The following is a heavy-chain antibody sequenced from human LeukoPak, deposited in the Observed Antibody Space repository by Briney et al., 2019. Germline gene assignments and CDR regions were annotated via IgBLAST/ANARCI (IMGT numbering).Heavy chain of an antibody. CDR2: INHSGST. Sequence: SETLSLTCAVYGGSFSGYYWSWIRQPPGKGLEWIGEINHSGSTNYNPSPKSRVTISVDTSKNQFSLKLSSVTAADTAVYYCARGYGWYSYFDYWGQGTLVTVSS. D-gene: IGHD6-19*01. V-gene: IGHV4-34*01. CDR3: ARGYGWYSYFDY. J-gene: IGHJ4*02. CDR1: GGSFSGYY.